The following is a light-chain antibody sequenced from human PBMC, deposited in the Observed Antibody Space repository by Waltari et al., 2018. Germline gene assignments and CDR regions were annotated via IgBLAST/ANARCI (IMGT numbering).Light chain of an antibody. CDR3: QSYDKTLSAWV. Sequence: QSVLTPPPSVSGAPGQRVTVSCHGSTSNTGAGYDVQGYQQFPGGAPKLVIYANNNRPSGVPDRFSATKSGSSASLAITGLQAEDEADYYCQSYDKTLSAWVFGGGTRLTVL. V-gene: IGLV1-40*01. J-gene: IGLJ3*02. CDR2: ANN. CDR1: TSNTGAGYD.